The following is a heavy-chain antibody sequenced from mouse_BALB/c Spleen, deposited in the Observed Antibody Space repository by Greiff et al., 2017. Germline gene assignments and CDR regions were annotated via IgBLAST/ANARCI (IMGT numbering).Heavy chain of an antibody. CDR1: GYTFTSYW. V-gene: IGHV1S41*01. D-gene: IGHD1-1*01. J-gene: IGHJ2*01. CDR2: IAPGSGST. CDR3: AREGTYGSSSYYFDY. Sequence: DLVKPGASVKLSCKASGYTFTSYWINWIKQRPGQGLEWIGRIAPGSGSTYYNEMFMGKATLTVDTSSSTAYIQLSSLSSEDSAVYFCAREGTYGSSSYYFDYWGQGTTLTVSS.